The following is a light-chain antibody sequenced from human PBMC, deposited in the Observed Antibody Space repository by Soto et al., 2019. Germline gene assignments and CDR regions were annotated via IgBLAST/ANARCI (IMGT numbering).Light chain of an antibody. CDR3: SSFTTSATWV. CDR1: SSDVGNYNY. CDR2: HVT. J-gene: IGLJ3*02. Sequence: QSALTQPASVSESPGQSITISCTGTSSDVGNYNYVSWYQQHPGKAPKLMIYHVTSRPSGVSDRFPGSKSGNTASLTISGLQTDDEADYYCSSFTTSATWVFGGGTKLTVL. V-gene: IGLV2-14*03.